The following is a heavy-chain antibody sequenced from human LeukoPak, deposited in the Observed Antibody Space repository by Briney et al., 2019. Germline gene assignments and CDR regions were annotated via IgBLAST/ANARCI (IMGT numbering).Heavy chain of an antibody. V-gene: IGHV4-59*01. CDR3: AGKENCSGGSCYPDY. CDR2: IYYSGST. J-gene: IGHJ4*02. D-gene: IGHD2-15*01. Sequence: PSETLSLTCTVSGGSISSYYWSWIRQPPGKGLEWIGYIYYSGSTNYNPSLKSRVTISVDTSKNQFSLKLSSVTAADTAVYYCAGKENCSGGSCYPDYWGQGTLVTVSS. CDR1: GGSISSYY.